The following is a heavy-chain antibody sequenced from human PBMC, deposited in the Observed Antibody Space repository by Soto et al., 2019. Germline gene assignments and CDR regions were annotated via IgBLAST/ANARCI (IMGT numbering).Heavy chain of an antibody. J-gene: IGHJ5*02. D-gene: IGHD2-2*01. CDR2: IYTSGST. V-gene: IGHV4-4*07. Sequence: QVQLQESGPGLVKPSETLSLTCTVSGGSISSYYWSWIRQPAGKGLEWIGRIYTSGSTNYNPSLKSRVTMSVDTSKNQFSLKLSSVTAADTAVYYCARDCSSTICYRPHWFDPWGQGTLVTVSS. CDR3: ARDCSSTICYRPHWFDP. CDR1: GGSISSYY.